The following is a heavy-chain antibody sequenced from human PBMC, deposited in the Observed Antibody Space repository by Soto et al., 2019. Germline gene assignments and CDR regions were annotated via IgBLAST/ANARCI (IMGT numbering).Heavy chain of an antibody. CDR1: GFTFSSYG. D-gene: IGHD2-15*01. Sequence: QVQLVESGGGVVQPGRSLRLSCAASGFTFSSYGMYGVRKAPGKGLEWVAVVWYEGRNKYYEDSVKGRFTVSRDNSKNTLYLQMNSLRAEDTPVYCCTRDEGFCFYCGQGTLVTVSS. V-gene: IGHV3-33*01. CDR2: VWYEGRNK. J-gene: IGHJ4*02. CDR3: TRDEGFCFY.